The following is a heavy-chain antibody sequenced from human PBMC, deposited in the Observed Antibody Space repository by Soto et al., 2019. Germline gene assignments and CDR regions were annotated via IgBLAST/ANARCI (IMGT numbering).Heavy chain of an antibody. Sequence: QVQLQESGPGLVKPSETLSLTCTVSGGSISSYYWSWIRQPPGKGLEWIGYIYYSGSTNYNPSLKSRVTISVATSKNPFSLKLSSVTAVDTAVYYCARQQWLVLNAFDIWGQGTMVTVSS. CDR2: IYYSGST. CDR1: GGSISSYY. J-gene: IGHJ3*02. D-gene: IGHD6-19*01. V-gene: IGHV4-59*01. CDR3: ARQQWLVLNAFDI.